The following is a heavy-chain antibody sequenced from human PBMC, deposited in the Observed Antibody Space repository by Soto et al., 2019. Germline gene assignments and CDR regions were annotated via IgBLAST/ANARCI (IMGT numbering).Heavy chain of an antibody. V-gene: IGHV3-30-3*01. Sequence: PGGSLRLSCAASGFTFSSYAMHWVRQAPGKGLEWVAVISYDGSNKYYADSVKGRFTISRDNSKNTLYLQMNSLRAEDTAVYYCARGTYSSPNAAYDYWGQGTLVTVSS. J-gene: IGHJ4*02. CDR3: ARGTYSSPNAAYDY. CDR2: ISYDGSNK. CDR1: GFTFSSYA. D-gene: IGHD6-13*01.